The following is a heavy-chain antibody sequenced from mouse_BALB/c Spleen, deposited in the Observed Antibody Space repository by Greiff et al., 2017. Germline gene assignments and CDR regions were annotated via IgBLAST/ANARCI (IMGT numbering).Heavy chain of an antibody. CDR2: ISSGGSYT. CDR3: TRGEDYLDY. Sequence: EVHLVESGGGLVKPGGSLKLSCAASGFTFSSYTMSWVRQTPEKRLEWVATISSGGSYTYYPDSVKGRFTISRDNAKNTLYLQMSSLKSEDTAMYYCTRGEDYLDYWGQGTTLTVSS. J-gene: IGHJ2*01. V-gene: IGHV5-6-4*01. CDR1: GFTFSSYT.